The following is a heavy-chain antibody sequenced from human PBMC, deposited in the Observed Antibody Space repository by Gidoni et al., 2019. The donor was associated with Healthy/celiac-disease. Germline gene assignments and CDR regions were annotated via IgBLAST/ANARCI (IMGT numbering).Heavy chain of an antibody. Sequence: EVQLVESGGGLVQPGGSLRLSCAASGFTLSSYLLSWVRQAPGKGLEWVANIQQDGSEKYYVDSGKGRFTISRDNAKSSLYLQMNSLRAEGTAVYYCARESCADYIWGCYYWFDLWGQGTLVTVSS. CDR1: GFTLSSYL. V-gene: IGHV3-7*01. D-gene: IGHD3-16*01. J-gene: IGHJ5*02. CDR3: ARESCADYIWGCYYWFDL. CDR2: IQQDGSEK.